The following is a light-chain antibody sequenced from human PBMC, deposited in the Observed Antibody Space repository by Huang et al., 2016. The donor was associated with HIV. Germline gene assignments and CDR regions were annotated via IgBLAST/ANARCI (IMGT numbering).Light chain of an antibody. CDR3: QKYDSAPRT. CDR2: VAS. CDR1: QVIGNS. J-gene: IGKJ1*01. Sequence: DIQMTQSPSSLSAFVGDTVTITCRASQVIGNSLAWYQQKPGRPPKLLIYVASTLQSGVPSRFSDSGSGTDFTLTISNLQTEDVATYYCQKYDSAPRTFGQGTRV. V-gene: IGKV1-27*01.